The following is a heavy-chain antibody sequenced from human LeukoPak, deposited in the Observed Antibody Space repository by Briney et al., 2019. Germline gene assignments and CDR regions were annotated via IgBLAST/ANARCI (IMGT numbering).Heavy chain of an antibody. CDR1: GGSISSSNYY. CDR2: IYYTGNT. Sequence: PSETLSLTCNVSGGSISSSNYYWGWIRQPPGKGLEWIGTIYYTGNTYYSPSLKSRVTISIDTSKNQFSLKLNSVTAADTAVYFCARQKGGSSWSDSWGQGALVSVSS. D-gene: IGHD6-13*01. V-gene: IGHV4-39*01. CDR3: ARQKGGSSWSDS. J-gene: IGHJ4*02.